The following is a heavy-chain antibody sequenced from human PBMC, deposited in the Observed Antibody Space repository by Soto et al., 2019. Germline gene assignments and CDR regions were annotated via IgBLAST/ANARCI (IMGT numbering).Heavy chain of an antibody. CDR1: GYTFTSYG. Sequence: ASVKVSCKASGYTFTSYGISWVRQAPGQGLEWMGWISAYNGNTNYAQKLQGRVTMTTDTSTSTAYMELRSLRSDDTAVYYCARDLVSWSGYYYFDYWGQGTLVTVSS. V-gene: IGHV1-18*01. D-gene: IGHD3-3*01. CDR3: ARDLVSWSGYYYFDY. CDR2: ISAYNGNT. J-gene: IGHJ4*02.